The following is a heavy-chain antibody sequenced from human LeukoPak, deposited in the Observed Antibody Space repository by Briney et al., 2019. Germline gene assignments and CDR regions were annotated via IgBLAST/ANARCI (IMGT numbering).Heavy chain of an antibody. CDR3: ATDPSKVYSYGYIY. Sequence: GASVKVSCKASGGTFSSYAISWVRQAPGQGLEWMGRIIPILGIANYAQKFQGRVTITADKSTSTAYMELSSLRSEDTAVYYCATDPSKVYSYGYIYWGQGTLVTVSS. CDR2: IIPILGIA. J-gene: IGHJ4*02. D-gene: IGHD5-18*01. CDR1: GGTFSSYA. V-gene: IGHV1-69*04.